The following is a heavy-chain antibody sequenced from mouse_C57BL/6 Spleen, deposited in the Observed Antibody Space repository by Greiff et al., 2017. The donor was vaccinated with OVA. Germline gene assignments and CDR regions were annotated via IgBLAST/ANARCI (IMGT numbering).Heavy chain of an antibody. D-gene: IGHD4-1*01. CDR3: ARFGTTWFAY. V-gene: IGHV5-17*01. CDR2: ISSGSSTI. Sequence: EVKLVESGGGLVKPGGSLKLSCAASGFTFGDYGMHWVRQAPEKGLEWVAYISSGSSTIYYADTVKGRFTISRDNAKNTLFLQMTSLRSEDTAMYYCARFGTTWFAYWGQGTLVTVSA. CDR1: GFTFGDYG. J-gene: IGHJ3*01.